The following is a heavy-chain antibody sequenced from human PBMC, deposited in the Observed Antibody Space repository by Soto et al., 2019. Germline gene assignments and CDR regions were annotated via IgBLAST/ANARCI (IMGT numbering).Heavy chain of an antibody. J-gene: IGHJ6*02. D-gene: IGHD6-13*01. CDR3: AGGIAAAAYYYYGMDV. CDR2: IIPIFGTA. Sequence: ASVKVSCKASGGTFSSYAISWVRQAPGQGLEWMGGIIPIFGTANYAQKFQGRVTITADESTSTAYMELSSLRSEDTAVYYCAGGIAAAAYYYYGMDVWGQGTTVTVSS. CDR1: GGTFSSYA. V-gene: IGHV1-69*13.